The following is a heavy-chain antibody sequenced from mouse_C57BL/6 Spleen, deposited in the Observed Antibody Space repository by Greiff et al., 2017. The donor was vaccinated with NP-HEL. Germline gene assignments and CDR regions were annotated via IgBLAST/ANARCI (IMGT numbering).Heavy chain of an antibody. CDR1: GYTFTDYY. J-gene: IGHJ3*01. D-gene: IGHD1-1*01. V-gene: IGHV1-76*01. Sequence: QVQLQQSGAELVRPGASVKLSCKASGYTFTDYYINWVKQRPGQGLEWIARIYPGSGNTYYNEKFKGKATLTAEKSSSTAYMQLSSLTSEDSAVYFCARLEAYGSSPWFAYWGQGTLVTVSA. CDR2: IYPGSGNT. CDR3: ARLEAYGSSPWFAY.